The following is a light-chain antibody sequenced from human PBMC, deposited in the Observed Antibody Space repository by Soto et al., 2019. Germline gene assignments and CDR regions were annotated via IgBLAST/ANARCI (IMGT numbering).Light chain of an antibody. CDR1: SSNIGAGYD. CDR2: DNY. CDR3: QSYASSLSGVV. V-gene: IGLV1-40*01. Sequence: QLVLTQPPSVSGAPGQRVTISCTGSSSNIGAGYDVHWYQQLPGTAPKLLIYDNYNRPSGVPDRFSGSKSGTSASLAITGLQAEDEADYYCQSYASSLSGVVFGGGTKLTVL. J-gene: IGLJ2*01.